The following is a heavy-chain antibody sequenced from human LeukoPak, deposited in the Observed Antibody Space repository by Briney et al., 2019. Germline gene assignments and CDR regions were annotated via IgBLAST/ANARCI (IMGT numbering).Heavy chain of an antibody. D-gene: IGHD1-26*01. Sequence: SVKVSCKASGFTVSTSAVQWVRQARGQRLEWIGWIVVGSGDTKCAQELQGRLTITRDMSTNTAYMELSSLRSEDTAVYYCAAERYSDSCCWFDPWGQGTLVTVSS. CDR3: AAERYSDSCCWFDP. J-gene: IGHJ5*02. CDR2: IVVGSGDT. V-gene: IGHV1-58*01. CDR1: GFTVSTSA.